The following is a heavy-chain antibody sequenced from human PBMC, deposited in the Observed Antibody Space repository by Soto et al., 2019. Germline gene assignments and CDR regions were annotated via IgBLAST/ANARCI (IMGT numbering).Heavy chain of an antibody. CDR1: GGSISSSSYY. CDR3: AGRDLTGYSFLWFDP. D-gene: IGHD3-9*01. CDR2: IYYSGST. V-gene: IGHV4-39*02. Sequence: SETLSLTCTVSGGSISSSSYYWGWLRQPPGKGLEWIGTIYYSGSTYYNPSLKSRVTISVDTSKNHFSLKLGSVTAADTAVYYCAGRDLTGYSFLWFDPWGQGTLVPVSS. J-gene: IGHJ5*02.